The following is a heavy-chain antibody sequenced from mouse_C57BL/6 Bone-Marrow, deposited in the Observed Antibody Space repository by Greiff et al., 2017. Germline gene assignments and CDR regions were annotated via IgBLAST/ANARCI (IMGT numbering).Heavy chain of an antibody. J-gene: IGHJ2*01. CDR1: GYTFTSYW. CDR3: ARRRSRGDY. Sequence: QVQLQQPGAELVKPGAPVKLSCKASGYTFTSYWMQWVKQRPGQGLEWIGEIDPSDSYSNYNQKFKGKATLTVDTSSSTAYMQLSSLTSEDAAVYYCARRRSRGDYWGQGATLTVSS. V-gene: IGHV1-50*01. CDR2: IDPSDSYS.